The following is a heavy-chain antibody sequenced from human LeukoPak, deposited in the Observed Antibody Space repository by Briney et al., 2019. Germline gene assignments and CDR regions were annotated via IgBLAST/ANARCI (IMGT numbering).Heavy chain of an antibody. CDR1: GGSISSYY. Sequence: SETLSLTCTVSGGSISSYYWSWLRQPAGKGLEWIGRIYTSGSTNYNPSLKSRVTMSVDTSKNQFSLKLSSVTAADTAVYYCARVLRWTAPYFDYWGQGTLVTVSS. D-gene: IGHD4-23*01. CDR3: ARVLRWTAPYFDY. CDR2: IYTSGST. J-gene: IGHJ4*02. V-gene: IGHV4-4*07.